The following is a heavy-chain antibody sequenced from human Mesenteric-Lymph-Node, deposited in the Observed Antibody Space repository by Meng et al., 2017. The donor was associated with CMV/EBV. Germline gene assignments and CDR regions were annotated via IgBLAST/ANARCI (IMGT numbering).Heavy chain of an antibody. CDR2: IYSGGSST. CDR1: GFTVSSNY. J-gene: IGHJ6*02. D-gene: IGHD3-10*01. Sequence: GGSLRLSCAASGFTVSSNYMSWVRQAPGKGLEWVSVIYSGGSSTYYADSVKGRFTISRDNSKNTLYLQMNSLRAEDTAVYYCAKLFYGSGSFLPYYYGMDVWGQGTTVTVSS. CDR3: AKLFYGSGSFLPYYYGMDV. V-gene: IGHV3-23*03.